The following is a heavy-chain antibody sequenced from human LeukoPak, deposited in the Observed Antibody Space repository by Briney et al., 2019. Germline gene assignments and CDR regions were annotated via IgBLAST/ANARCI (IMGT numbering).Heavy chain of an antibody. J-gene: IGHJ4*02. V-gene: IGHV3-30*04. CDR3: AKALRYFDWSLDY. CDR2: ISYDGSNK. Sequence: GGSLRLSCAASGFTFSSYAMHWVRQAPGKGLEWVAVISYDGSNKYYADSVKGRFTISRDNSKNTLYLQMNSLRAEDTAVYYCAKALRYFDWSLDYWGQGTLVTVSS. CDR1: GFTFSSYA. D-gene: IGHD3-9*01.